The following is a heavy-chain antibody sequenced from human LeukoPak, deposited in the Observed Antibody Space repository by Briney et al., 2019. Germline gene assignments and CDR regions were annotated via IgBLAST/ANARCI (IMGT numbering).Heavy chain of an antibody. D-gene: IGHD3-22*01. CDR2: ISSSSSYI. J-gene: IGHJ4*02. CDR1: GFTFSSYS. CDR3: ARDQITTTYYYDSSGFPAY. Sequence: GGSLRLSCAASGFTFSSYSMNWVRQAPGKGLEWVSSISSSSSYIYYADSVKGRFTISRDNAKNSLYLQMNSLRAEDTAVYYCARDQITTTYYYDSSGFPAYWGQGTLVTVSS. V-gene: IGHV3-21*01.